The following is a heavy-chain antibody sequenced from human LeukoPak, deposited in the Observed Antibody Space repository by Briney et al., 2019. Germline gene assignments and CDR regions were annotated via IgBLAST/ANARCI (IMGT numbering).Heavy chain of an antibody. CDR1: GFTFSSYS. CDR3: ARNRAPGAQVGATDY. D-gene: IGHD1-26*01. CDR2: ISSSSSTI. J-gene: IGHJ4*02. Sequence: GGSLRLSCAASGFTFSSYSMNWVRQAPGKGLEWVSYISSSSSTIYYADSVKGRFTISRDNAKNSLYLQMNSLRAEDTAVYYCARNRAPGAQVGATDYWGQGTLVTVSS. V-gene: IGHV3-48*01.